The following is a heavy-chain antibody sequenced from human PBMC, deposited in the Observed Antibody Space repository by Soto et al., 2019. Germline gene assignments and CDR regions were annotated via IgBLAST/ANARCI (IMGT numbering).Heavy chain of an antibody. CDR2: INHSGST. Sequence: SETLSLTCAVYGGAFSGYYWSWFRQPPGKGLEWIGEINHSGSTNYSPSLKSRVTISVDTSKNQFSLKLSSVTAADTAVYYCARGDGSGWYLFDYWGQGTLVTVSS. V-gene: IGHV4-34*01. J-gene: IGHJ4*02. CDR3: ARGDGSGWYLFDY. CDR1: GGAFSGYY. D-gene: IGHD6-19*01.